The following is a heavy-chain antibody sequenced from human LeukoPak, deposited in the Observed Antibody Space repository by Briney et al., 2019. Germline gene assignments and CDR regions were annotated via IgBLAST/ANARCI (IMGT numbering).Heavy chain of an antibody. Sequence: ETLSLTCAVYRESLSNYYWSWIRQPPGKGLQWIGEINDSGSTNYNPSLKSRVTISVDTSKNQFSLKLSSVTAADTAVYYCARTRSIAARRGYVNWFDPWGQGTLVTVSS. D-gene: IGHD6-6*01. CDR2: INDSGST. J-gene: IGHJ5*02. V-gene: IGHV4-34*01. CDR1: RESLSNYY. CDR3: ARTRSIAARRGYVNWFDP.